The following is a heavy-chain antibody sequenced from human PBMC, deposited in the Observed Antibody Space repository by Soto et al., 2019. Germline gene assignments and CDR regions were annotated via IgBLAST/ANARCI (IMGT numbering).Heavy chain of an antibody. D-gene: IGHD6-13*01. V-gene: IGHV3-66*01. J-gene: IGHJ4*02. CDR2: IYSGGKT. CDR1: GFIVSNNY. CDR3: ATGSWAYSSSLLRLY. Sequence: GGSLRLSCAASGFIVSNNYMSWVRQAPGKGLEWVSIIYSGGKTYYADSVKGRFTISRDYSKNTLYLQMNSLRADDTAVYYCATGSWAYSSSLLRLYWGQGTQVTVSS.